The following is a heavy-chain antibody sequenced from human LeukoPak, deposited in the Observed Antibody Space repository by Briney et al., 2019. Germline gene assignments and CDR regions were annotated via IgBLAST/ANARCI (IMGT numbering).Heavy chain of an antibody. V-gene: IGHV4-34*01. CDR1: GGSFSGYY. D-gene: IGHD6-19*01. CDR3: ARARQWPDY. Sequence: ETLSLTCAVYGGSFSGYYWSWIRQPPGKGLEWIGEINHSGSTNYNPSLKSRVTISVDTSKNQFSLKLSSVTAADTAVYYCARARQWPDYWGQGTLVTVSS. CDR2: INHSGST. J-gene: IGHJ4*02.